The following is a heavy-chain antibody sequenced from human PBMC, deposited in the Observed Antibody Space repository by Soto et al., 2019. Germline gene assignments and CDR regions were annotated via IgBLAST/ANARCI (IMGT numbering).Heavy chain of an antibody. CDR3: ARGLGALRFLEWIYDY. CDR2: ISSSSSYI. J-gene: IGHJ4*02. CDR1: GFTFSSYS. V-gene: IGHV3-21*01. D-gene: IGHD3-3*01. Sequence: GGSLRLSCAASGFTFSSYSMNWVRQAPGKGLEWVSSISSSSSYIYYADSVKGRFTISRDNAENSLYLQMNSLRAEDTAVYYCARGLGALRFLEWIYDYWGQGTLVTVSS.